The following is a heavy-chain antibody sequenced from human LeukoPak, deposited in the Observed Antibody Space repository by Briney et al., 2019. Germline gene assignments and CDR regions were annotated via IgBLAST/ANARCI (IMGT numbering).Heavy chain of an antibody. CDR2: ISSITTYI. J-gene: IGHJ4*02. CDR1: GFTFSTYS. CDR3: ARGVGPPYYGSGSYQFPLDY. D-gene: IGHD3-10*01. V-gene: IGHV3-21*04. Sequence: PGGSLRLSCAAPGFTFSTYSMHWVRQAPGKGLEWVSSISSITTYIYYSDSVKGRFTISRDNAKNSLYLQMNSLRAEDTALYYCARGVGPPYYGSGSYQFPLDYWGQGTLVTVSS.